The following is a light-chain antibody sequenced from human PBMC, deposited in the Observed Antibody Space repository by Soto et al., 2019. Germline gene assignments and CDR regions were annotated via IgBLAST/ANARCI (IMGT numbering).Light chain of an antibody. V-gene: IGKV1-5*03. J-gene: IGKJ1*01. CDR2: KAS. CDR1: QSISSW. CDR3: QQYNSYPWT. Sequence: DVPLTQSPSTLSASVGDRVPIXWRASQSISSWLAWYQQKPGKAPKLLIYKASTLESGVPSNFSGSGSGTEFTLTISSLQPEDFATYYCQQYNSYPWTFGQGTKVDIK.